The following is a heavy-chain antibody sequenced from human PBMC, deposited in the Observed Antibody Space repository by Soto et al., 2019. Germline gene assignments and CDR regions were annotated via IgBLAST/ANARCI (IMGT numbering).Heavy chain of an antibody. CDR3: AHQTLLYCSGGSCYHYYGMDV. V-gene: IGHV2-5*02. Sequence: SGPTLVNPTQTLTLTCTFSGFSLGTSGVGVGWIRQPPGKALEWLALIYWDDDKRYSPSLKSRLTITKDTSKTQVVLTMTNMDPVDTATYYCAHQTLLYCSGGSCYHYYGMDVWGQGTTVTVSS. D-gene: IGHD2-15*01. J-gene: IGHJ6*02. CDR2: IYWDDDK. CDR1: GFSLGTSGVG.